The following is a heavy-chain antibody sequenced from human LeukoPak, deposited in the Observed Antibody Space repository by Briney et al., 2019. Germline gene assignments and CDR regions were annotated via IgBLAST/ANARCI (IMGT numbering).Heavy chain of an antibody. V-gene: IGHV4-31*03. CDR1: GGSISSGGYY. Sequence: SETLSLTCTVSGGSISSGGYYWSWIRQHPGKGLEWIGYIYYSGTTYYNPSLKSRVTISLDASTNQFSLRLSSVTAADTAVYYCARDMSGNGGPDFWGQGTLVTVSS. CDR3: ARDMSGNGGPDF. J-gene: IGHJ4*02. CDR2: IYYSGTT. D-gene: IGHD1-1*01.